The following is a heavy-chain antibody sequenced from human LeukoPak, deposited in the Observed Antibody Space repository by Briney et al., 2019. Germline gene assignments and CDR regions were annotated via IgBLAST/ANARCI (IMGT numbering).Heavy chain of an antibody. CDR2: ISSGGDIK. CDR3: ARSIGDY. Sequence: GRSLRLSCVASGFTFSSSDMHWVRLAAGRGLEWVAVISSGGDIKFYTESVKGRFTISRDNPKNTLYLEMNTLRVDDTAVYYCARSIGDYWGQGTLVTVSS. CDR1: GFTFSSSD. J-gene: IGHJ4*02. V-gene: IGHV3-30-3*01. D-gene: IGHD6-6*01.